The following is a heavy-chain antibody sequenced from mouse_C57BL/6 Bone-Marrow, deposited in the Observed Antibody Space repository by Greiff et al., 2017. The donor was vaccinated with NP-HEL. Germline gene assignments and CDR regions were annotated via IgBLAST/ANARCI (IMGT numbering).Heavy chain of an antibody. V-gene: IGHV1-64*01. D-gene: IGHD1-1*01. CDR2: IHPNSGST. CDR1: GYTFTSYW. CDR3: AKGTVVPYYFDY. J-gene: IGHJ2*01. Sequence: QVQLKQPGAELVKPRASVKLSCKASGYTFTSYWMHWVKQRPGQGLEWIGMIHPNSGSTNYNEKFKSKATLTVDKSSSTAYMQLSSLTSEDSAVYYCAKGTVVPYYFDYWGQGTTLTVSS.